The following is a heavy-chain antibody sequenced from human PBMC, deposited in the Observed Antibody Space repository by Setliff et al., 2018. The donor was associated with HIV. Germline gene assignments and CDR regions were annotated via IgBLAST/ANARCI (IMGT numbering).Heavy chain of an antibody. Sequence: TSETLSLTCAVSGVTFSSNNYYWGWIRQPPGKGLEWIGTVFYSGSTSYSPPLKSRVTISVDTSKNQFSLKLSSVTAADTAVYYCASFVPLYGADYWGQGMLVTVSS. D-gene: IGHD3-10*01. V-gene: IGHV4-39*07. J-gene: IGHJ4*02. CDR3: ASFVPLYGADY. CDR1: GVTFSSNNYY. CDR2: VFYSGST.